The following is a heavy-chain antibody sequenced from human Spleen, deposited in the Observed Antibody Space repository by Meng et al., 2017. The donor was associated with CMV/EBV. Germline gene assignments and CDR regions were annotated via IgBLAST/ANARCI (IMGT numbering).Heavy chain of an antibody. CDR3: ARENYYDSSGYSLDAFDI. J-gene: IGHJ3*02. D-gene: IGHD3-22*01. Sequence: LKISCAASGFTFSSYEMNWVRQAPGKGLEWVSYITSSGSTTYYADSVKGRFTISRDNAKNSLYLQMNSLRAEDTAVYYCARENYYDSSGYSLDAFDIWGQGTMVTVSS. V-gene: IGHV3-48*03. CDR1: GFTFSSYE. CDR2: ITSSGSTT.